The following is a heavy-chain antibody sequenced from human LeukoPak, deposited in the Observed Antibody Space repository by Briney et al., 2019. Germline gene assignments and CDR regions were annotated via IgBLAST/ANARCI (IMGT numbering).Heavy chain of an antibody. Sequence: GGSLRLSCAASGFTFSSYTMNWVRQAPGKGLEWISYISSSSGTIFYADSVKGRFTISRNNAKQSLFLQMNSLRAEDTAVYYCARDSGSYPYFDYWGQGTLVTVSS. D-gene: IGHD1-26*01. J-gene: IGHJ4*02. CDR2: ISSSSGTI. V-gene: IGHV3-48*04. CDR3: ARDSGSYPYFDY. CDR1: GFTFSSYT.